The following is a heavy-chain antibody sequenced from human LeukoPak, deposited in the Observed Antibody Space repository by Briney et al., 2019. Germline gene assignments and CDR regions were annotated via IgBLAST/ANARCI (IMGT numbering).Heavy chain of an antibody. CDR3: ARSSSGWYGLFDY. V-gene: IGHV1-69*13. CDR2: IIPIFGTA. D-gene: IGHD6-19*01. Sequence: SVKVSCKASGGTFSSYAISWVRQAPGQGLEWMGGIIPIFGTANYAQKFQGRVTITADESTSTAYMELSSLRSEDTAVYYCARSSSGWYGLFDYWGQGTLVTVSS. CDR1: GGTFSSYA. J-gene: IGHJ4*02.